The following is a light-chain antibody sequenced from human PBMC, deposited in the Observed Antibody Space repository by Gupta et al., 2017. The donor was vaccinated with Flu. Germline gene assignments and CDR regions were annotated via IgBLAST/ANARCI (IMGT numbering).Light chain of an antibody. V-gene: IGLV2-14*01. CDR2: EVS. CDR1: SSDVGGYNY. CDR3: SSYTSSSTPVV. J-gene: IGLJ2*01. Sequence: QSALTQPAPVSGSPGQSLTISCTGTSSDVGGYNYVSWYQQHPGKAPKLMIYEVSNRPSGVSNRFSGSKSGNTASLTISGLQAEDEADYYCSSYTSSSTPVVFGGGTKLTVL.